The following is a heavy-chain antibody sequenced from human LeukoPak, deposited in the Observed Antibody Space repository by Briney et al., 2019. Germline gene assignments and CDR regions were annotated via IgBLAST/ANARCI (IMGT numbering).Heavy chain of an antibody. CDR2: VYPSDSDT. CDR1: GYGFSTYW. D-gene: IGHD5-12*01. J-gene: IGHJ3*01. V-gene: IGHV5-51*01. Sequence: GESLKISCKGSGYGFSTYWIGWVRQMPGKGLEWMGIVYPSDSDTRYSPSFEGRVTISADKSTTTAYLQWSSLKASDTAMYYCARPHIVATIMGAFDGWGHGTIVTV. CDR3: ARPHIVATIMGAFDG.